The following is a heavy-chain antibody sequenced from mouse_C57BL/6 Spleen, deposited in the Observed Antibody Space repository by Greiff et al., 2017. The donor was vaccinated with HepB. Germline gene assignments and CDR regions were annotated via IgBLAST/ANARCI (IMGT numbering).Heavy chain of an antibody. V-gene: IGHV1-69*01. CDR2: IDPSDSYT. CDR3: AGGYGSSSAWFAY. Sequence: QVQLQQPGAELVMPGASVKLSCKASGYTFTSYWMHWVKQRPGQGLEWIGEIDPSDSYTNYNQKFKGKSTLTVDKSSSTAYMQLSSLTSEDSAVYYCAGGYGSSSAWFAYWGQGTLVTVSA. CDR1: GYTFTSYW. D-gene: IGHD1-1*01. J-gene: IGHJ3*01.